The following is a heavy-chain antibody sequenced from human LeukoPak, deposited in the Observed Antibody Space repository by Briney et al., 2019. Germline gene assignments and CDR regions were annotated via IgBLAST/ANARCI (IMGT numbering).Heavy chain of an antibody. J-gene: IGHJ4*02. CDR1: GFTFSSYA. CDR2: ISSNGGST. Sequence: PGGSLRLSCSASGFTFSSYAMHWVRQAPGKGLEYASAISSNGGSTYYADSVKGRFTISRDNSKNTLYLQMSSPRAEDTAVYYCSGYCSSTSCYRGDFFDYWGQGTLVTVSS. CDR3: SGYCSSTSCYRGDFFDY. D-gene: IGHD2-2*01. V-gene: IGHV3-64D*06.